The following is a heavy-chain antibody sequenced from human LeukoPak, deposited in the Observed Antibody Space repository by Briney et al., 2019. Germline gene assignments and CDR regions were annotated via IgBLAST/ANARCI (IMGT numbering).Heavy chain of an antibody. V-gene: IGHV1-18*01. Sequence: GASVKVSCKASGYTFTSYGISWVRQAPGQGLEWMGWISAYNGNTNYAQKLQGRVTMTTDTSTSTAYMELGSLRSDDTAVYYCARVKVVHYDSSGYIDYWGQGTLVTVSS. D-gene: IGHD3-22*01. CDR2: ISAYNGNT. CDR1: GYTFTSYG. J-gene: IGHJ4*02. CDR3: ARVKVVHYDSSGYIDY.